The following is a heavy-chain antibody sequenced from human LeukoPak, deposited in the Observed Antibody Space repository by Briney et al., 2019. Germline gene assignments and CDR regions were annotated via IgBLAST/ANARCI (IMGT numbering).Heavy chain of an antibody. D-gene: IGHD2-2*01. CDR3: ATRGGLQGNCSSTSCYPFDY. J-gene: IGHJ4*02. CDR1: GGSFSGYY. CDR2: INHSGST. V-gene: IGHV4-34*01. Sequence: SETLSLTCAVYGGSFSGYYWSWIRQPPGKGLEWIGEINHSGSTNYNPSLKSRVTISVDTSKNQFSLKLSSVTAADTAVYYCATRGGLQGNCSSTSCYPFDYWGRGTLVTVSS.